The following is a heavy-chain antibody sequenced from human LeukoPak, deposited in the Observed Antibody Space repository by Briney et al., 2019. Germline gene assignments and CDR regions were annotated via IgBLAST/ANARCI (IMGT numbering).Heavy chain of an antibody. CDR3: ARLDRGISFDY. J-gene: IGHJ4*02. CDR1: GGSFSGYY. V-gene: IGHV4-34*01. D-gene: IGHD2/OR15-2a*01. Sequence: SETLSLTCAVYGGSFSGYYWSWIRQPPGKGLEWIGEINHSGSTNYNPSLKSRVTISVDTSKNQFSLKLSSVTAADTAVYYCARLDRGISFDYWGQGTLVTVSS. CDR2: INHSGST.